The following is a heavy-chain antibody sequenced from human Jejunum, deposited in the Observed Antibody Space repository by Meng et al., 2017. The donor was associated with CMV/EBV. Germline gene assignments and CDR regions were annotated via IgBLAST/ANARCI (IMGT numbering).Heavy chain of an antibody. CDR2: ISPSANI. CDR1: GAAISNYW. D-gene: IGHD3-22*01. J-gene: IGHJ4*02. V-gene: IGHV4-4*07. Sequence: QVHLQEARPGLVRPSETLSLTCTCSGAAISNYWWSWIRQPAGKKLECVGRISPSANINYTPSLKGLVTMLLDTSNNQIFLILTAVTAADTALYYCARGESRGYYYFDYWGQGILVTVSS. CDR3: ARGESRGYYYFDY.